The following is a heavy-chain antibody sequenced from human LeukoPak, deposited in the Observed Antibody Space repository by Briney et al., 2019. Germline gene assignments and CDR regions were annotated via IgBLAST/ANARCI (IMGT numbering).Heavy chain of an antibody. CDR3: VRERSGSSTFGLDY. CDR1: GGSMSGSDYF. D-gene: IGHD3-10*01. Sequence: SETLSLTCTVSGGSMSGSDYFWGWIRQPPGKGLEWFGSISYGGITYYNSSLKSRLTIVVGTSKNQFSLRLNYVTAADTAVYYCVRERSGSSTFGLDYWGQGTLVTISS. V-gene: IGHV4-39*02. CDR2: ISYGGIT. J-gene: IGHJ4*02.